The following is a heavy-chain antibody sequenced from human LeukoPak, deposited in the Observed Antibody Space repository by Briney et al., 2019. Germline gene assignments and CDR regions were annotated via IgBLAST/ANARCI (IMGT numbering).Heavy chain of an antibody. CDR3: ARERGDRDTFDS. Sequence: ASVKVSCKASGYTFTNYAVNWVRQAPGQGLEWMGWINTNTGNPTYAQGFTGRLVFSLDTSASTAYLQISSLKAEDTAVYYCARERGDRDTFDSWGQGTMVSVSS. D-gene: IGHD7-27*01. CDR1: GYTFTNYA. CDR2: INTNTGNP. V-gene: IGHV7-4-1*02. J-gene: IGHJ3*02.